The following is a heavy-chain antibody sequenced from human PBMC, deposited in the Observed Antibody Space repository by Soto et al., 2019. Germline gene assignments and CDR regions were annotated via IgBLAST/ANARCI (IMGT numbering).Heavy chain of an antibody. V-gene: IGHV3-53*01. J-gene: IGHJ3*02. CDR3: ARVLGVPGPDAFDI. CDR1: GFTFSNYA. D-gene: IGHD3-16*01. CDR2: IYSGGST. Sequence: GGSLRLSCAASGFTFSNYAMSWVRQAPGKGLEWVSVIYSGGSTYYADSVKGRFTISRDNSKNTLYLQMNSLRAEDTAVYYCARVLGVPGPDAFDIWGQGTMVTVSS.